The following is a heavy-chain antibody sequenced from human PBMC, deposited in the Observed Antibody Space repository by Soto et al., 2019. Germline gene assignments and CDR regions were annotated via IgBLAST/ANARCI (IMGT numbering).Heavy chain of an antibody. CDR2: IIPIFGTA. Sequence: ASVKVSCKASGGTFSSYAISWVRQAPGQGLEWMGGIIPIFGTANYAQKFQGRVTITADGSTSTAYMELSSLRSEDTAVYYCARGRSIAARAGFDYWGQGXLVTVYS. CDR1: GGTFSSYA. V-gene: IGHV1-69*13. J-gene: IGHJ4*02. CDR3: ARGRSIAARAGFDY. D-gene: IGHD6-6*01.